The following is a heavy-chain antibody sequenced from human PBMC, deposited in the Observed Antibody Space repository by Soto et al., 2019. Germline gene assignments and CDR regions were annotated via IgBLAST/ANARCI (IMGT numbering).Heavy chain of an antibody. D-gene: IGHD3-10*01. V-gene: IGHV3-48*03. CDR2: ISASGDTV. CDR1: GLTSSGIE. Sequence: EVRLEESGGGFVQPGGALRLSCVFSGLTSSGIELNWVRQAAGKGLEWLSYISASGDTVDYIDSVRGRFTISRDNPRSTLFLDMNSLRGEDTAIYYCAKTWFGEDNYGMDVWGQGTTVTVSS. CDR3: AKTWFGEDNYGMDV. J-gene: IGHJ6*02.